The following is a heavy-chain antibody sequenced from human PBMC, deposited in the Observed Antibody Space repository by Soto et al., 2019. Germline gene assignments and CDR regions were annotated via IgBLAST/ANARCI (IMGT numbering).Heavy chain of an antibody. CDR3: ARDGVACSWYCYYYYLDV. Sequence: ASVKVSCKASGGTFSSYAISWVRQASGQGLEWMGGIIPIFGTANYAQKFQGRVTITADESTSTAYMQLSSLRSEDTAVYYCARDGVACSWYCYYYYLDVWGKGTTVTVSS. J-gene: IGHJ6*03. CDR2: IIPIFGTA. CDR1: GGTFSSYA. V-gene: IGHV1-69*13. D-gene: IGHD2-15*01.